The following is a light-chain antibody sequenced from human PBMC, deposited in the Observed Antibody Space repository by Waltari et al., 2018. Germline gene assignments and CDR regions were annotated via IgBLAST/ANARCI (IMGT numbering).Light chain of an antibody. CDR1: QSVSGY. CDR3: QQRDNWPPLFT. CDR2: NVP. V-gene: IGKV3-11*01. Sequence: EIVLTQSPATLSLSPGERATLSCRASQSVSGYLAWYQQKPGQAPSLIIYNVPNRATGIPARFSGTGSGTDFTLTISSLEPEDFAIYYCQQRDNWPPLFTFGPGTKVDFK. J-gene: IGKJ3*01.